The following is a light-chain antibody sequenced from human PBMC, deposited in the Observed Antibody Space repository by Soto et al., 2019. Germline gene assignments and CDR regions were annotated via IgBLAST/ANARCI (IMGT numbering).Light chain of an antibody. CDR3: QQYDNLPLT. Sequence: DIQMTQSPASLSASVGDRVTISCRASQSIGRNLNWYQQKPGKAPKLLIFTSSSLQSGVPSRFSGSGSGTDFIFTISNLQPEDIATYYCQQYDNLPLTFGGGTKVEIK. J-gene: IGKJ4*01. CDR1: QSIGRN. V-gene: IGKV1-39*01. CDR2: TSS.